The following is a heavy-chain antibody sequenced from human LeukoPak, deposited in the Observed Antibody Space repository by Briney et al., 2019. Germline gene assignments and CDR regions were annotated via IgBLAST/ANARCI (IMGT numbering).Heavy chain of an antibody. V-gene: IGHV4-4*07. J-gene: IGHJ4*02. D-gene: IGHD6-13*01. CDR2: IYTSGST. Sequence: KPSETLSLTCTVSGGSISYYYWTWIRQPAGKGLEWIGRIYTSGSTSYNPSLKSRVTMSVDTSKNQFSLKLSSVTAADTAVYYCAREALAAPYPDYWGRGTLVTVSS. CDR1: GGSISYYY. CDR3: AREALAAPYPDY.